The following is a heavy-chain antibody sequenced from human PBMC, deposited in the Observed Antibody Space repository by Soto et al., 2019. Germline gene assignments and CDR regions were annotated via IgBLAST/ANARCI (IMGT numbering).Heavy chain of an antibody. CDR2: ISGSGGSS. D-gene: IGHD1-26*01. J-gene: IGHJ4*02. CDR1: GFTFSSYA. CDR3: AKKGFVGATPGDYFDY. V-gene: IGHV3-23*01. Sequence: GGSLRLSCPASGFTFSSYAMSWVRQAPGKGLEWVSAISGSGGSSYYADSVKGRFTISRDNSKNTLYLQMNSLRAEDTAVYYCAKKGFVGATPGDYFDYWGQGTLVTVSS.